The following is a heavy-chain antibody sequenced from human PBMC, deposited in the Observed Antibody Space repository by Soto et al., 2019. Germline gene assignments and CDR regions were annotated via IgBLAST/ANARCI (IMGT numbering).Heavy chain of an antibody. CDR2: ISYDGSNK. J-gene: IGHJ4*02. CDR3: ARGDIVVVPAAQHYFDY. D-gene: IGHD2-2*01. CDR1: GFTFSSYA. Sequence: PGGSLRLSCAASGFTFSSYAMHWVRQAPGKGLEWVAVISYDGSNKYYADSVKGRFTISRDNSKNTLYLQMNSLRAEDTAVYYCARGDIVVVPAAQHYFDYWGQGTLVTVPS. V-gene: IGHV3-30-3*01.